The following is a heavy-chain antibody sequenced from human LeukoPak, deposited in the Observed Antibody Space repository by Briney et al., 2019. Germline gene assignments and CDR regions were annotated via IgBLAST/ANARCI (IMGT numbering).Heavy chain of an antibody. Sequence: PGGSLRLSCAASGFTFSSYEMNWVRQAPGKGLEWVSYISSSGSTIYYADSVKGRFTISRDNAKNSLYLQMNSLRAEDTAVYYCAKTRIAVTGRVFYMDVWGKGTTVTIS. CDR3: AKTRIAVTGRVFYMDV. CDR2: ISSSGSTI. D-gene: IGHD6-19*01. J-gene: IGHJ6*03. CDR1: GFTFSSYE. V-gene: IGHV3-48*03.